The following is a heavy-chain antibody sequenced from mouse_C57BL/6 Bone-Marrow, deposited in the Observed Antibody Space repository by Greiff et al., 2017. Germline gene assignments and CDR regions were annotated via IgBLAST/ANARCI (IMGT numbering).Heavy chain of an antibody. CDR1: GYTFTSYW. V-gene: IGHV1-52*01. J-gene: IGHJ4*01. CDR2: IDPSDSET. D-gene: IGHD2-2*01. CDR3: ARAGIYYGNDWAMDY. Sequence: QVQLQQPGAELVRPGSSVKLSCKASGYTFTSYWMHWVKQRPIQGLEWIGNIDPSDSETHYNQKFKDKATLTVDKSSSTAYMQLSSLTSEDSAVYYGARAGIYYGNDWAMDYWGQGTSVTVSS.